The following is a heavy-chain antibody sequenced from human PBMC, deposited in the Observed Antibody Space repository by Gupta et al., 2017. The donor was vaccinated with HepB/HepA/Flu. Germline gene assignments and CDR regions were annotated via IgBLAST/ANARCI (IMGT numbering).Heavy chain of an antibody. D-gene: IGHD5-18*01. CDR1: GDSISRYH. V-gene: IGHV4-59*08. J-gene: IGHJ5*02. CDR3: ARRRAYSYGFTGSMWFDP. CDR2: MSYSGST. Sequence: QVQLQESGPGLVKPSETLSLTCTVSGDSISRYHWTWIRQPPGKGLEWIAYMSYSGSTKYNPALKRRVTISVDTSKSHFSLNLNSVTAADTAVYYCARRRAYSYGFTGSMWFDPWGQGILVTVST.